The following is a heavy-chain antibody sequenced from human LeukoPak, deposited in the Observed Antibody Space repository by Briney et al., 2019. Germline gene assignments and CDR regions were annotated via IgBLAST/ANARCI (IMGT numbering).Heavy chain of an antibody. D-gene: IGHD1-1*01. CDR1: GYTXTTYY. CDR2: INPSGGST. J-gene: IGHJ3*02. V-gene: IGHV1-46*01. CDR3: ARGGRGEGTGTTRVAFDI. Sequence: GASVKVSCKAAGYTXTTYYMHWVRQAPGQGLEWMGTINPSGGSTSYAQKCQGRVTMTRDTSTSTVYMELSSLSSEDTAVYYCARGGRGEGTGTTRVAFDIWGQGTMVTVSS.